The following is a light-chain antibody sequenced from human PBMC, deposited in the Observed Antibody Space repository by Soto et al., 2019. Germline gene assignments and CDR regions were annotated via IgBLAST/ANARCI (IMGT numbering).Light chain of an antibody. CDR2: DAS. CDR1: QNVYNN. Sequence: EIVMTQSPATLSVSPGEGATLSCKASQNVYNNLAWYQQRPGQPPRLLIYDASTRATGISARFSGSGYGTEFTLTISSLQSEDFAVYFCQQCINWPLTFGGGTQVEIK. J-gene: IGKJ4*01. CDR3: QQCINWPLT. V-gene: IGKV3-15*01.